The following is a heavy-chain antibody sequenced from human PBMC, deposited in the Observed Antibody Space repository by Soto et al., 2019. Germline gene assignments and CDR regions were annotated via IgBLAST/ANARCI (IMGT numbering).Heavy chain of an antibody. Sequence: ASVKVSCKASGYTFTSYGISWVRQAPGQGLEWMGWISAYNGNTNYAQKLQGRVTITADKSTSTAYMELSSLRSEDTAVYYCARRYCGGDCYHSEGPLDYWGQGTLVTVSS. D-gene: IGHD2-21*02. J-gene: IGHJ4*02. CDR3: ARRYCGGDCYHSEGPLDY. V-gene: IGHV1-18*01. CDR2: ISAYNGNT. CDR1: GYTFTSYG.